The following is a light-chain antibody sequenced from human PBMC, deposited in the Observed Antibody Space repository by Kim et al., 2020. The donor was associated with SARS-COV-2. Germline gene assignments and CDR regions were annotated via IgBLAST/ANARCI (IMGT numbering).Light chain of an antibody. Sequence: EIVMTQSPATLSVSPGERATLSCRASQSVSSKLAWYQQKPGQAPRLLIHGASTRATGIPARFSGSGSGTEFTLTISSLQSEDFAIYYCHQYNNWPITFGQGTRLEIK. V-gene: IGKV3-15*01. J-gene: IGKJ5*01. CDR1: QSVSSK. CDR2: GAS. CDR3: HQYNNWPIT.